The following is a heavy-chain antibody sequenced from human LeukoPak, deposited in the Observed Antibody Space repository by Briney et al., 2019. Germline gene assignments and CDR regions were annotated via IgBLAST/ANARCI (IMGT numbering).Heavy chain of an antibody. J-gene: IGHJ4*02. CDR3: SRAYEWLRYHD. CDR1: VFTFSTHG. V-gene: IGHV3-23*01. CDR2: IGGSGIGHST. Sequence: GGSLRLSCVGSVFTFSTHGMNWVRQAPGKGLEWVSGIGGSGIGHSTHYADSVKGRFTISRDNSKNMVYLQMDSLRAEDTALYYFSRAYEWLRYHDWGQGALVTVSS. D-gene: IGHD5-12*01.